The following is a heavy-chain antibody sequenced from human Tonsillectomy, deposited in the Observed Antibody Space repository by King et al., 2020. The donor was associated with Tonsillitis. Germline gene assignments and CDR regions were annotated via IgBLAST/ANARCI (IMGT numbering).Heavy chain of an antibody. J-gene: IGHJ6*02. D-gene: IGHD3-9*01. Sequence: VQLVVSGGGLVKPGGSLRLSCAASGFSFSGYSMNWVRQAPGKGLEWVSSINGRSTYKYYSDSVKGRFTISRDNAKNSLYLQINTLRAEDTAVYYCAREAFRYDILTGFYAMDVWGQGPTVTVS. CDR3: AREAFRYDILTGFYAMDV. V-gene: IGHV3-21*01. CDR2: INGRSTYK. CDR1: GFSFSGYS.